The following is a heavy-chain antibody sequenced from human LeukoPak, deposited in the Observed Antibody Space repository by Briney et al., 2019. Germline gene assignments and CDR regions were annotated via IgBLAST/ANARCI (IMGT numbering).Heavy chain of an antibody. CDR2: IYTSGST. D-gene: IGHD2/OR15-2a*01. Sequence: SETLSLTRTVSGGSLSSYYWSWIRQPAGKELEWIGRIYTSGSTNYNPSLKSRVTMSVDTSKNQFSLKLSSVTAADTAVYYCARDRYFNLRYYYYYYMDVWGEGTTVTVSS. V-gene: IGHV4-4*07. CDR1: GGSLSSYY. J-gene: IGHJ6*03. CDR3: ARDRYFNLRYYYYYYMDV.